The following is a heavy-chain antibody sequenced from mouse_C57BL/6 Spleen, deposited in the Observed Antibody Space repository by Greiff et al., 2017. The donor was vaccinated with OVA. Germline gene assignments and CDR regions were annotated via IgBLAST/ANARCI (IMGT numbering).Heavy chain of an antibody. D-gene: IGHD3-2*02. V-gene: IGHV1-50*01. J-gene: IGHJ2*01. CDR2: IDPSDSYT. Sequence: QVQLQQPGAELVKPGASVKLSCKASGYTFTSYWMQWVKQRPGQGLEWIGEIDPSDSYTNYNQKFKGKATLTVDTSSSTAYMQLSRLTSDDSAVYYCARCHRQLRLRNFDYWGQGTTLTVSS. CDR1: GYTFTSYW. CDR3: ARCHRQLRLRNFDY.